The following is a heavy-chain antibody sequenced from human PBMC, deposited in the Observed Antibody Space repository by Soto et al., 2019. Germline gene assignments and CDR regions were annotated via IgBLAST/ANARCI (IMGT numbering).Heavy chain of an antibody. CDR3: ARRGAEDNRFGP. J-gene: IGHJ5*02. V-gene: IGHV4-31*03. Sequence: QVQLQESGPGLVKPSQTLSLTCNVSGGSITSGGYYWAWIRQHPGGGVEWIGHIFQSGGTHYHPSLRSRVXTXVXXSKNHFSLKLSSVAAADTAVYYCARRGAEDNRFGPWGQGTLVTVSS. CDR1: GGSITSGGYY. CDR2: IFQSGGT.